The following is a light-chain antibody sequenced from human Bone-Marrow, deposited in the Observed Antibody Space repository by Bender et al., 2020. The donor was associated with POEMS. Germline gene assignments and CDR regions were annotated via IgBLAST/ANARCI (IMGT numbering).Light chain of an antibody. CDR3: YSTDSSGNLGL. CDR1: ASTNKY. V-gene: IGLV3-10*01. CDR2: EDI. Sequence: SDELTQPPSVSVSSGQTARITCSGDASTNKYAYWYQQRSGQAPVLVIYEDIKRPSGMPERFSGSSSGTMATLTISGAQLEDEAYYYCYSTDSSGNLGLFGGGTKLTVL. J-gene: IGLJ2*01.